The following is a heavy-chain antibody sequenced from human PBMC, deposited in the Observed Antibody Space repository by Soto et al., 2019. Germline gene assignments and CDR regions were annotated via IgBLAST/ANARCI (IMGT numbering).Heavy chain of an antibody. V-gene: IGHV3-15*07. CDR3: TTAGANQDGRGNWYEGAY. J-gene: IGHJ4*02. CDR1: GFTFTAAW. Sequence: EVQLVESGGGLVTPGGSLRLSCAASGFTFTAAWIHWVRQAPGTGLEWVGRIKTKTDGGAADYAAPVKGRFTISRDDSPTTLYLQMNSLQTEDTAVYYCTTAGANQDGRGNWYEGAYWGQGSLVTVSS. CDR2: IKTKTDGGAA. D-gene: IGHD3-22*01.